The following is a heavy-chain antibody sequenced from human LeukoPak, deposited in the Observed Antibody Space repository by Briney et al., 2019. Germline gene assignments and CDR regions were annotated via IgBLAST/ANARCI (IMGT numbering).Heavy chain of an antibody. Sequence: SETLSLTCAVYGGSFSDYYWSWIRQPPGKGLEWIWEINHSGSTNYNPSLKSRVTISVDTSKNQFSLKLSSVTAADTAVYYCAGSIAARLDYWGQGTLVTVSS. CDR2: INHSGST. V-gene: IGHV4-34*01. CDR3: AGSIAARLDY. CDR1: GGSFSDYY. J-gene: IGHJ4*02. D-gene: IGHD6-6*01.